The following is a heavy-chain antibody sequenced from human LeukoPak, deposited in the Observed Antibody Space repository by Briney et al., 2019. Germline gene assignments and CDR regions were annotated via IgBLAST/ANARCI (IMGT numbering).Heavy chain of an antibody. V-gene: IGHV1-18*01. CDR1: GYTFNGYG. CDR3: ARQVLIVGGRYGMDV. Sequence: ASVKVSCKASGYTFNGYGISWVRQAPGQGLEWMGWISPYRGDTEYAQKIQGRVGMTTDTSTSTAYMELRSLRSDDTAVYYCARQVLIVGGRYGMDVWGQGTTVTVSS. CDR2: ISPYRGDT. J-gene: IGHJ6*02. D-gene: IGHD3-22*01.